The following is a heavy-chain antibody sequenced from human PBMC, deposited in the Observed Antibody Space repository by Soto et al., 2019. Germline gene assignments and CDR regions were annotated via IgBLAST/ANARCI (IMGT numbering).Heavy chain of an antibody. J-gene: IGHJ4*02. Sequence: SETLSLTCTVSGGSISSSSYYRGWIRQPPGKGLEWIGSIYYSGSTYYNPSLKSRVTISVDTSKNQFSLKLSSVTAADTAVYYCARHSSRIAVAGTGEYYFEYWGQGTLVTVSS. D-gene: IGHD6-19*01. CDR2: IYYSGST. V-gene: IGHV4-39*01. CDR1: GGSISSSSYY. CDR3: ARHSSRIAVAGTGEYYFEY.